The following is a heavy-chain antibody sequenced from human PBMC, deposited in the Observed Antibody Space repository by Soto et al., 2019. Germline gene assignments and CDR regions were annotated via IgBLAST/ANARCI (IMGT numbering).Heavy chain of an antibody. CDR1: GVSISNYY. J-gene: IGHJ6*03. CDR3: ARAPGYCYMDV. CDR2: NHYSGGT. Sequence: QVQLQESGPGLVKPSETLSLTCAVSGVSISNYYWSWMRQSPGRGLEWIGYNHYSGGTNYNPSLKSPVTISVDTDKNQFLLKLTSVTAADTAVYYCARAPGYCYMDVWGKGTTVTVSS. V-gene: IGHV4-59*01.